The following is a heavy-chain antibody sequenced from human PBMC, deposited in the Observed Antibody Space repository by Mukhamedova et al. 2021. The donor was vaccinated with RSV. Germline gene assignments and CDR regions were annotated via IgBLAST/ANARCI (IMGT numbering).Heavy chain of an antibody. D-gene: IGHD4-11*01. J-gene: IGHJ4*02. V-gene: IGHV3-30*01. CDR2: ISYDGSNK. Sequence: TFSSYAMHWVRQAPGKELEWVAVISYDGSNKYYADSVKGRFTISRDNSKNTLYLQMNSLRAEDTAVYYCARDRRVTTLDYWGQGTL. CDR3: ARDRRVTTLDY. CDR1: TFSSYA.